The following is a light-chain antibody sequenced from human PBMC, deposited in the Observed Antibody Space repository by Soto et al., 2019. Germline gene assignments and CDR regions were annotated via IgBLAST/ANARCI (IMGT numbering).Light chain of an antibody. Sequence: QSALTQPASVSGSPGQSITISCTGTSSDVGIYNFVSWYQQHPGKAPKLMIYEGTKRPSGVSNRFSGSKSGNTASLTISGLQAEDEADYYCCSYAGSSTSVFGTGTKVTVL. J-gene: IGLJ1*01. CDR1: SSDVGIYNF. CDR2: EGT. CDR3: CSYAGSSTSV. V-gene: IGLV2-23*01.